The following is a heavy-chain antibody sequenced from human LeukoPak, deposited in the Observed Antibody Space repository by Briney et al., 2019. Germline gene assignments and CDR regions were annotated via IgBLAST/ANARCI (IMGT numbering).Heavy chain of an antibody. V-gene: IGHV3-30-3*01. CDR3: ARDPELRYFDWLLPYYFDY. J-gene: IGHJ4*02. CDR1: GFTFSSYA. CDR2: ISYDGSNK. Sequence: GGSLRLSCAASGFTFSSYAMSWVRQAPGKGLEWVAVISYDGSNKYYADSVKGRFTISRDNSKNTLYLQMNSLRAEDTAVYYCARDPELRYFDWLLPYYFDYWGQGTLVTVSS. D-gene: IGHD3-9*01.